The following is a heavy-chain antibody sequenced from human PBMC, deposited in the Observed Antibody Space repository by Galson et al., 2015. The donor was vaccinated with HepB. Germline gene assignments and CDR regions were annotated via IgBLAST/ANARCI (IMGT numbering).Heavy chain of an antibody. V-gene: IGHV1-18*01. CDR3: ARDSRLELRLNNYFSYGMDV. J-gene: IGHJ6*02. CDR1: GYSFSNYG. Sequence: SVKVSCKASGYSFSNYGLSWIRQAPGPGLEWLGWFSGYDHSTNYAQKFQGRVTMTADASTGTAYPELRNLGSDDTAVYFCARDSRLELRLNNYFSYGMDVWGQGSAVTVSS. CDR2: FSGYDHST. D-gene: IGHD1-7*01.